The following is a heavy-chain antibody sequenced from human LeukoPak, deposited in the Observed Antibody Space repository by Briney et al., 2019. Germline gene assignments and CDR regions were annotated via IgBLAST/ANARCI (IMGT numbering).Heavy chain of an antibody. Sequence: GGSLSLSCAASGFTFSNYGMHWVRQARGKGLEWVAVISYDGSNKYYTDSVKGRFTISRDNFKNTLYLQMNSLRDEDTAVYCCEKDRTAGYDGLVDYWGQGTLVTVSS. CDR3: EKDRTAGYDGLVDY. CDR2: ISYDGSNK. V-gene: IGHV3-30*18. D-gene: IGHD5-12*01. CDR1: GFTFSNYG. J-gene: IGHJ4*02.